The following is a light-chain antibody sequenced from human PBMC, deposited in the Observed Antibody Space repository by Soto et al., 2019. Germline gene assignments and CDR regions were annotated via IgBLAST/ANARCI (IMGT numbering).Light chain of an antibody. Sequence: QSALTQPASVSGSPGQSITISCTGTSSDIGAYNYVSWYQHHPGKAPKLMIFGVSNRPSGVSFRFSGSKSGNTASLTISGLQAEDEADYYCSSYTSTNIPVFGGGTKLTVL. CDR2: GVS. V-gene: IGLV2-14*01. CDR1: SSDIGAYNY. CDR3: SSYTSTNIPV. J-gene: IGLJ2*01.